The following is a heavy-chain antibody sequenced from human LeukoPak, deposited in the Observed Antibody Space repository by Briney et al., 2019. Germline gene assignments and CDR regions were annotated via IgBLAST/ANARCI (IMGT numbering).Heavy chain of an antibody. V-gene: IGHV3-30*04. Sequence: PGGSLRLSCAASGFTFSNYAMNWVRQAPGKGLEWVAVISFDGTKEYYADSVQGRFNISRDNSRNTLYLQMNLLRGEDTAMFYCARSKLASGRKFDYWGQGALVTVSS. J-gene: IGHJ4*02. CDR1: GFTFSNYA. CDR2: ISFDGTKE. CDR3: ARSKLASGRKFDY. D-gene: IGHD1-14*01.